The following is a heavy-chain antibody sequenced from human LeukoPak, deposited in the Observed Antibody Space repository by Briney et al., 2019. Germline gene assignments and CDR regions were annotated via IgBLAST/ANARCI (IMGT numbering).Heavy chain of an antibody. CDR1: GGSISSYY. V-gene: IGHV4-59*08. J-gene: IGHJ4*02. CDR3: ARHAPHGDYEFDY. CDR2: IYYSGST. Sequence: SETLSLTCTVSGGSISSYYWSWIRQPPGKGLEWIGYIYYSGSTNYNPSLKSRITISVDTSKNQFSLKLSSVTAADTAVYYCARHAPHGDYEFDYWGQGTLVTVSS. D-gene: IGHD4-17*01.